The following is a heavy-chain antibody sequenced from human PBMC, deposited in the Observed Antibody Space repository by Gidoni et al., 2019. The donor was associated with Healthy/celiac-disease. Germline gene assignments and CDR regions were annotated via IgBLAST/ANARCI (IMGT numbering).Heavy chain of an antibody. CDR3: ARDRGLGYCSGGSCSGYYYGMDV. D-gene: IGHD2-15*01. CDR2: INPNSGGT. CDR1: GYTFTGYY. V-gene: IGHV1-2*04. Sequence: SGYTFTGYYMHCVRQAPGPGLEWIGWINPNSGGTNYAQKFQGWVTMTRDTSISTAYMELSRLRSDDTAVYYCARDRGLGYCSGGSCSGYYYGMDVWGQGTTVTVSS. J-gene: IGHJ6*02.